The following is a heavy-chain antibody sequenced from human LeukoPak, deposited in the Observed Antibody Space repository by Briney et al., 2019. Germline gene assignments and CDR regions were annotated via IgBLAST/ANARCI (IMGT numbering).Heavy chain of an antibody. CDR3: AKDRSSGWVFDY. CDR1: GFTFSSYS. D-gene: IGHD6-19*01. CDR2: ISSSSITI. J-gene: IGHJ4*02. Sequence: GGSLRLSCAASGFTFSSYSMNWVRQAPGKGLEWVSYISSSSITIYYADSVKGRFTISRDNAKNSLYLQMNSLRAEDTAVYYCAKDRSSGWVFDYWGQGTLVTVSS. V-gene: IGHV3-48*01.